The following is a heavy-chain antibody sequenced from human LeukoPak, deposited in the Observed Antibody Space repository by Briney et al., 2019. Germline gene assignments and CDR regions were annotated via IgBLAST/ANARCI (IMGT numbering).Heavy chain of an antibody. J-gene: IGHJ4*02. CDR2: IYYSGNT. V-gene: IGHV4-59*08. CDR3: ARQGYGSGSYPSDY. D-gene: IGHD3-10*01. CDR1: GGSIGFYY. Sequence: SETLSLTCTVSGGSIGFYYWSWIRQPPGKGLEWIGYIYYSGNTNYNPSLKSRVTISVDTSKNQFSLKLNSVTAADTAVYYCARQGYGSGSYPSDYWGQGTLVTVSS.